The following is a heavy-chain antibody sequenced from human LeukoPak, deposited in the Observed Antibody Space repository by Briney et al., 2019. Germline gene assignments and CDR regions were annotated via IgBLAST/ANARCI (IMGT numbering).Heavy chain of an antibody. V-gene: IGHV3-21*01. Sequence: GGSLRLSCAASGFTFSSYSMNWVRQAPGKGLEWVSSVSSSSSYIYYADSVKGRFTISRDNAKNSLYLQMNSLRAEDTAVYYCEVRAAADHNWFDPWGQGTLVTVSS. J-gene: IGHJ5*02. D-gene: IGHD6-13*01. CDR1: GFTFSSYS. CDR3: EVRAAADHNWFDP. CDR2: VSSSSSYI.